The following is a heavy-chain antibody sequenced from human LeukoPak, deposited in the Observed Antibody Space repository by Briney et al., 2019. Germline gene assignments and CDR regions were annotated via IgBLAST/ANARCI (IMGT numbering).Heavy chain of an antibody. J-gene: IGHJ4*02. CDR2: INNDGSYA. CDR1: GIAFSNHW. Sequence: GGSLRLSCAASGIAFSNHWMHWVRQAPGKGLEWVSWINNDGSYAVYADSVRARFTISRDNAKNTLFLQMNSLGAEDTAVYYCARDLSFSPDHWGQGTLVTVSS. CDR3: ARDLSFSPDH. V-gene: IGHV3-74*01.